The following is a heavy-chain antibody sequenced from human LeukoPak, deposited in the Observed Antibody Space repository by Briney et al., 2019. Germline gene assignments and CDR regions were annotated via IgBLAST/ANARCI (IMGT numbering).Heavy chain of an antibody. CDR2: IYTSGST. V-gene: IGHV4-4*07. Sequence: SETLSLTCTVSGGSISSYYWSWIRQPAGKGLEWIGRIYTSGSTNYNPSLKSRVTMSVDTSKNQLSLKLSSVAAADTAVYYCARDDDYDSSGYWYFDLWGRGTLVTVSS. J-gene: IGHJ2*01. CDR3: ARDDDYDSSGYWYFDL. D-gene: IGHD3-22*01. CDR1: GGSISSYY.